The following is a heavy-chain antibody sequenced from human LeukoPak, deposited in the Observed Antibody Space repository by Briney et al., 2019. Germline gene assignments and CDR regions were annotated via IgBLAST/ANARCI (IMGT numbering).Heavy chain of an antibody. D-gene: IGHD2-15*01. Sequence: ASVTVSCTTSGYTFTAYYMHWVRQAPGQGLEWMGWINPNSDFTNFAQNFQGRVTMTSDTSISTAYMELSKLRSDDTAVYYCARAISAGSPITASDCWGQGTLVTVSS. CDR2: INPNSDFT. CDR1: GYTFTAYY. J-gene: IGHJ4*02. CDR3: ARAISAGSPITASDC. V-gene: IGHV1-2*02.